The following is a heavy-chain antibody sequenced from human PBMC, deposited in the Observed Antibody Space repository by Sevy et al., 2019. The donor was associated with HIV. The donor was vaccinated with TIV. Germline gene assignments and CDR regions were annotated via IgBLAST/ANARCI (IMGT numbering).Heavy chain of an antibody. CDR2: IVVGSDVT. D-gene: IGHD3-16*01. CDR1: GFTFSSSA. Sequence: ASVKVYCKTSGFTFSSSAVQWVRQVRGQRLEWIGWIVVGSDVTNYAQNFQERVTISRDVSTKTVYMDLTSLRSEDTAVYYCAAEDMTTFGGHLRVFDIRGQGTMVTVSS. CDR3: AAEDMTTFGGHLRVFDI. V-gene: IGHV1-58*01. J-gene: IGHJ3*02.